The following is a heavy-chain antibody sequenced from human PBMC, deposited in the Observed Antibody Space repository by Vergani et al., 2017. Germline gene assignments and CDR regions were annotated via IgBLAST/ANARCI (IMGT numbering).Heavy chain of an antibody. D-gene: IGHD2/OR15-2a*01. CDR2: IDPNSVDT. CDR3: GRVIVGCNRTNCFADY. CDR1: GFTFTSYH. Sequence: QVQLVQSGAEVKKPWASVRVSCKASGFTFTSYHLHWVRQAPGQGLDWLGRIDPNSVDTRYSQRFQNRVTITSDTSINTACMEMTRLRPDDPAIYYCGRVIVGCNRTNCFADYWGQGTLVTVSA. J-gene: IGHJ4*02. V-gene: IGHV1-2*06.